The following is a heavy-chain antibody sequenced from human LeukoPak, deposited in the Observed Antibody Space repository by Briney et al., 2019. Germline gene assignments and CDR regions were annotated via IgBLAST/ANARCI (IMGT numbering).Heavy chain of an antibody. CDR1: GFTFSSYD. CDR3: ASMVRGTASGY. D-gene: IGHD3-10*01. Sequence: GGSLRLSCAASGFTFSSYDMHWVRQATGKGLEWVSAIGTAGDTYYPGSVKGRFTISRENAKNSLYLQMNSLRAEDTAVYYCASMVRGTASGYWGQGTLVTVSS. CDR2: IGTAGDT. V-gene: IGHV3-13*01. J-gene: IGHJ4*02.